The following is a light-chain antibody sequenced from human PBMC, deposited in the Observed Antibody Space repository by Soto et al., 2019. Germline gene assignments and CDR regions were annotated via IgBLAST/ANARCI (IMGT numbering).Light chain of an antibody. CDR1: SSNIGNNY. Sequence: QSALTQPPSVSAAPGQKVTISCSGSSSNIGNNYVSWYQQLPGTAPKLLIYDNNKRPSGIPDRFSGPKSGTSATLGITGLQTGDEADYYGGTWDSSLSAVVFGGGTKVTVL. V-gene: IGLV1-51*01. CDR2: DNN. J-gene: IGLJ2*01. CDR3: GTWDSSLSAVV.